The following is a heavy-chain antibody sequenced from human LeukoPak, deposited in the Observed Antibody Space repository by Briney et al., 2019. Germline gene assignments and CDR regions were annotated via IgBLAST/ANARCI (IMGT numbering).Heavy chain of an antibody. J-gene: IGHJ6*03. V-gene: IGHV4-34*01. CDR3: ARGPPPYYMDV. CDR2: INHSGST. Sequence: SETLSLTCAVYGRSFSGYYWSWIRQPPGKGLEWIGKINHSGSTNYNPSLKSRVTISIDTSKNQFSLKLSSVTAADTAVYYCARGPPPYYMDVWGKGTTVTVSS. CDR1: GRSFSGYY.